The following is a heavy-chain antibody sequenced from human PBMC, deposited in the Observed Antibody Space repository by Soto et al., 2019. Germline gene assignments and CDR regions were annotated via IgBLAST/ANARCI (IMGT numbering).Heavy chain of an antibody. CDR3: TTELYDFWSGYYTRFDY. Sequence: GGSLRLSCAASGFTFSNAWMNWVRQAPGKGLEWVGRIKSKTDGGTTDYAAPVKGRFTISRDDSKNTLYLQMNSLKTEDTAVYYCTTELYDFWSGYYTRFDYWGQGTLVTVSS. CDR1: GFTFSNAW. V-gene: IGHV3-15*07. CDR2: IKSKTDGGTT. J-gene: IGHJ4*02. D-gene: IGHD3-3*01.